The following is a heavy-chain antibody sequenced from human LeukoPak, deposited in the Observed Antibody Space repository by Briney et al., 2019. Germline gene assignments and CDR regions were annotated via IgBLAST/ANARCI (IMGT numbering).Heavy chain of an antibody. J-gene: IGHJ6*03. CDR1: GFTFSSYG. CDR3: AKDQGGYVYHYYMDV. V-gene: IGHV3-30*02. Sequence: PGGSPRLSCAASGFTFSSYGMHWVRQAPGKGLEWVAFIRYDGSNKYYADSVKGRFTISRDNSKNTLYLQMNSLRAEDTAVYYCAKDQGGYVYHYYMDVWGKGTTVTVSS. CDR2: IRYDGSNK. D-gene: IGHD3-22*01.